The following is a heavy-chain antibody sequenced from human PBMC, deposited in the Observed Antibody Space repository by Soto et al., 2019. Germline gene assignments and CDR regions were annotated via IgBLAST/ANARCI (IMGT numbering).Heavy chain of an antibody. D-gene: IGHD3-10*01. CDR2: INPSGGKT. CDR3: ARDEYHYGSGSSYSTLDD. J-gene: IGHJ4*02. Sequence: VSCKASGYTFTNHYIHWVRQGPGQGPEWMGTINPSGGKTDYAQKFKGRVTLTSDTPTSTVYMELRSLRSEDTAIYYCARDEYHYGSGSSYSTLDDWGQGTLVTVSS. CDR1: GYTFTNHY. V-gene: IGHV1-46*01.